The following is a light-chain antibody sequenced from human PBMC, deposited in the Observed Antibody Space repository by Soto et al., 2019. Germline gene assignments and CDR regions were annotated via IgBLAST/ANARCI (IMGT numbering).Light chain of an antibody. Sequence: EIVMTPSPATLSLSPVQRATLSCRASQSVSSALARYQQKPGQAPRLLIYDASNRATGIPARFSGSGSGTEFTLTINSLEPEDFAVYYCQQRSNWPSITFGQGTRLEIK. CDR2: DAS. J-gene: IGKJ5*01. CDR3: QQRSNWPSIT. CDR1: QSVSSA. V-gene: IGKV3-11*01.